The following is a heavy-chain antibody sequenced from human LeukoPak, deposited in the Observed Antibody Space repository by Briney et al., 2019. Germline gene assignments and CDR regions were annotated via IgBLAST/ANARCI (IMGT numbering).Heavy chain of an antibody. V-gene: IGHV3-23*01. CDR3: AKAHCDTTKCYAGYADS. J-gene: IGHJ4*02. CDR1: GFTFNTYG. CDR2: LSSSGTRT. Sequence: GGSLRLSCSASGFTFNTYGMDWVRQATGKGLEWLSGLSSSGTRTYYADSVKGRFTISRDNSKNTLFLQMNSLRAEDTTVYFCAKAHCDTTKCYAGYADSWGQGTLVTVSS. D-gene: IGHD2-2*01.